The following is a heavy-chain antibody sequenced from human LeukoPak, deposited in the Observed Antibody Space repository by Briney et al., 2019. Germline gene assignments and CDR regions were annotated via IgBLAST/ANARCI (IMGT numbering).Heavy chain of an antibody. V-gene: IGHV4-39*01. CDR1: GASISSSSYY. J-gene: IGHJ6*03. Sequence: PSETLSLTCTVSGASISSSSYYWGWIRQPPGKGLEWVGSIYYSGGTYYNPSLKSRVTISVDTSKNQFSLKLNSVTAADTAVYYCARHHMVRGVRRGYYYYMDVWGKGTTVTISS. D-gene: IGHD3-10*01. CDR2: IYYSGGT. CDR3: ARHHMVRGVRRGYYYYMDV.